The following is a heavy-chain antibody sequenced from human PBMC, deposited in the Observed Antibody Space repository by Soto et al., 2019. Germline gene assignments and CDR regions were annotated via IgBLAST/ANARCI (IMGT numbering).Heavy chain of an antibody. V-gene: IGHV4-59*01. CDR1: GGSISSYY. J-gene: IGHJ6*02. Sequence: SETLSLTCTVSGGSISSYYWSWIRQPPGKGLEWIGYIYYSGSTNYNPSLKSRVTISVDTSKNQFSLKLSSVTAADTAVYYCARDLLVATTGYGMDVWDQGTTVTVSS. CDR2: IYYSGST. CDR3: ARDLLVATTGYGMDV. D-gene: IGHD5-12*01.